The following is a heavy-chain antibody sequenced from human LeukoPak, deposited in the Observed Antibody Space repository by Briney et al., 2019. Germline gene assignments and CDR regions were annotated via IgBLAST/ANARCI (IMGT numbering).Heavy chain of an antibody. Sequence: PSQTLSLTCTVSGGSISSGDYYRSWIRQPPGKGLEWIGYIYYSGSTYYNPSLKSRVTISVDTSKNQFSLKLSSVTAADTAVYYCARRHLSPSAPYYDSSGYHTPFDYWGQGTLVTVSS. CDR1: GGSISSGDYY. V-gene: IGHV4-30-4*01. CDR2: IYYSGST. D-gene: IGHD3-22*01. J-gene: IGHJ4*02. CDR3: ARRHLSPSAPYYDSSGYHTPFDY.